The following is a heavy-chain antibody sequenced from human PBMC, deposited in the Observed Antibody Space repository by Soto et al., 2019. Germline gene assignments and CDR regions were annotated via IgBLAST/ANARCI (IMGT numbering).Heavy chain of an antibody. J-gene: IGHJ4*02. Sequence: QAHLVQSGAEVKKPGASVKVSCNASGYTFTGYTFHWVRQAPGQGLEWMAWINSSSSDSSFAPKIQGRVTVTMDAPSSTAYMELTRLRSDDTAVYYWATEMATIKGFFDKWGQGTPVAVSS. CDR1: GYTFTGYT. CDR2: INSSSSDS. CDR3: ATEMATIKGFFDK. V-gene: IGHV1-2*02. D-gene: IGHD2-8*01.